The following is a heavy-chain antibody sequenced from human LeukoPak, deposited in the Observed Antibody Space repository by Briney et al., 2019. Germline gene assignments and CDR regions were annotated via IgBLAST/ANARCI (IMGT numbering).Heavy chain of an antibody. V-gene: IGHV4-59*01. J-gene: IGHJ5*02. CDR1: GGSISSYY. D-gene: IGHD1-1*01. CDR3: ARDPRGGTSRDNWFDP. Sequence: PSETLSLTCTVSGGSISSYYWSWIRQPPGKGLEWIGYIYYSGSTNYNPSLKRRLTISVDTSKNQFSLKLNSVTAADTAVYYCARDPRGGTSRDNWFDPWGQGTLVTVSS. CDR2: IYYSGST.